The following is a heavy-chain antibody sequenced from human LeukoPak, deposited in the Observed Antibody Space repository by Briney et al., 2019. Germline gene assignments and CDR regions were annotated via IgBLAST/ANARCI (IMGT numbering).Heavy chain of an antibody. Sequence: ASVKVSCKASGYTFTSYGISWVRQAPGQGLEWMGWISAYNGNTNSAQKLQGRVTMTTDTSTSTAYMELRSLRSDDTAVYYCARDSTKSSGWYSDYWGQGTLVTVSS. CDR3: ARDSTKSSGWYSDY. V-gene: IGHV1-18*01. D-gene: IGHD6-19*01. CDR2: ISAYNGNT. J-gene: IGHJ4*02. CDR1: GYTFTSYG.